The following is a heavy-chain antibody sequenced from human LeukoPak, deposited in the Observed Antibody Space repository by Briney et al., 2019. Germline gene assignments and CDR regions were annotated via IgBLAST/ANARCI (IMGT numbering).Heavy chain of an antibody. CDR1: GFTFDDYA. D-gene: IGHD5-18*01. Sequence: HPVGSLRLSCAASGFTFDDYAMHWVRQAPGKGLEWVSGISWNSGSIGYADSVKGRFTISRDSAKNSLYLQMNSLRAEDTALYYCAKDYTAMVRGPDYWGQGTLVTVSS. CDR2: ISWNSGSI. CDR3: AKDYTAMVRGPDY. V-gene: IGHV3-9*01. J-gene: IGHJ4*02.